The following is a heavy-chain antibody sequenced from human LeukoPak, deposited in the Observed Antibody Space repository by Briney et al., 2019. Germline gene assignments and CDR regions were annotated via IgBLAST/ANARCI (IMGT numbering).Heavy chain of an antibody. J-gene: IGHJ5*02. CDR2: IWYDGSNK. V-gene: IGHV3-33*01. D-gene: IGHD5/OR15-5a*01. CDR3: ARGVIVSDNWFDP. Sequence: GRSLRLSCAASGFTFSSYGVHWVRQAPGKGLEWVAVIWYDGSNKYYADSVKGRFTISRDKSQNTLYLHMNSLRAEDTAVYYCARGVIVSDNWFDPWGQGTLVTVSS. CDR1: GFTFSSYG.